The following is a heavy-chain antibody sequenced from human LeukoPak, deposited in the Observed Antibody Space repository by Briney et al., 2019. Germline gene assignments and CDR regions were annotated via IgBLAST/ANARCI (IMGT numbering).Heavy chain of an antibody. D-gene: IGHD6-19*01. CDR2: IKQDGSEK. J-gene: IGHJ4*02. Sequence: PGGSLRLSCAASGSSFSSYWMNWVRQAPGKGLEWVANIKQDGSEKYYLDSVKGRFTISRDNAKNSLYLQMNSLRAEDTAVYYCARETSGWCFNYWGQGTLVTVSS. V-gene: IGHV3-7*01. CDR1: GSSFSSYW. CDR3: ARETSGWCFNY.